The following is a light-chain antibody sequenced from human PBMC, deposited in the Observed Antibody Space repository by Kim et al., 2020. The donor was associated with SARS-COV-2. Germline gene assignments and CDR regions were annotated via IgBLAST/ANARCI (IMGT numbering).Light chain of an antibody. CDR3: QQRSKWLT. CDR1: QSVSSY. Sequence: SVAAGERATGACRAGQSVSSYLGWYQQKPGQAPRLLIYDASKRATGIPARFSGSGSGTDFTLTISSLEPEDFAVYYCQQRSKWLTFGGGTKVDIK. V-gene: IGKV3-11*01. J-gene: IGKJ4*01. CDR2: DAS.